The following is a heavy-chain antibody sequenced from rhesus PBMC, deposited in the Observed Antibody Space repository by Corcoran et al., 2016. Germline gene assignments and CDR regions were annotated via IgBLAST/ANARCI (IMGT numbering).Heavy chain of an antibody. V-gene: IGHV4-122*02. Sequence: QVQLQESGPGLVKPSATLSPTCAVSGGSISSGYSSWSWIRQPPGKGLEWIGYITYSGSTSYNPSLKSRVTISRDTSKNQFSLKLSSVTAADTAVYYCARAEGYSSGWYYFDYWGQGVLVTVSS. CDR3: ARAEGYSSGWYYFDY. D-gene: IGHD6-31*01. CDR2: ITYSGST. J-gene: IGHJ4*01. CDR1: GGSISSGYSS.